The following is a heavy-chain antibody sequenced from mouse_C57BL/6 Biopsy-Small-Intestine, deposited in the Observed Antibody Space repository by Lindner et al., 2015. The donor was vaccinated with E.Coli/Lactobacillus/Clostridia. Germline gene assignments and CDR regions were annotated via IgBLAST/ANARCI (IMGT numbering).Heavy chain of an antibody. CDR2: INPYNDGT. CDR1: GYTFTNYV. CDR3: ARGGTGRATGAMDY. J-gene: IGHJ4*01. Sequence: VQLQESGPELVKPGASVEMSCKASGYTFTNYVMHWVKQKPGQGLEWIGYINPYNDGTKYNEKFKGKATLTSDKSSSTAYMELSSLTSEDSAVYYCARGGTGRATGAMDYWGQGTSVTVSS. D-gene: IGHD3-2*01. V-gene: IGHV1-14*01.